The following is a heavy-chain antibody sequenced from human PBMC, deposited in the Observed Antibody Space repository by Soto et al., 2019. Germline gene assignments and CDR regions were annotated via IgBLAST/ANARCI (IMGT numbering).Heavy chain of an antibody. V-gene: IGHV4-59*01. CDR3: ARQEAVPGTPFDS. Sequence: QVHLQESGPGLVKPSETLSLTCTVSGGSIGGYYWNWIRQPPGKGLEWLGYIYFSGSTHYNPSLQPRLTRSVDTSKKQFSLNLRSVTAADTAVYYCARQEAVPGTPFDSWGQGTLISVSS. CDR2: IYFSGST. D-gene: IGHD6-19*01. J-gene: IGHJ4*02. CDR1: GGSIGGYY.